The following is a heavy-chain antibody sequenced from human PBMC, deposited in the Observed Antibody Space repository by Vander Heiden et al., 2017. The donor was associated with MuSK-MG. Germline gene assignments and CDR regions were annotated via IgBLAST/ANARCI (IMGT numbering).Heavy chain of an antibody. CDR3: AKDYGSYWYFDL. V-gene: IGHV3-21*01. D-gene: IGHD4-17*01. CDR2: ISSTSSFI. Sequence: EVHLVESGGGLVTPGGSLRLSCAASGFTFSNSGMNWVRQAPGKGLEWISSISSTSSFIYYADSVKGRFTISRDNAKNSLYLQINNLRPEDTAVYYCAKDYGSYWYFDLWGRGTLVTVSS. J-gene: IGHJ2*01. CDR1: GFTFSNSG.